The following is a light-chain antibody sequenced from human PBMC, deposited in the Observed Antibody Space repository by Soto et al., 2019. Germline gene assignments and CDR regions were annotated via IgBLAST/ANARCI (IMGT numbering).Light chain of an antibody. Sequence: EIVMTQSPLSLPVTPGEPASISCRSSQSLLHSNGYNYLDWYLQKPGQSPQLLIYLGSNRASGVPDRFSGSGSGTDFTLNISRVEAEDVGVYYCMQALQTRLTFGGGTKVEIK. J-gene: IGKJ4*01. V-gene: IGKV2-28*01. CDR3: MQALQTRLT. CDR2: LGS. CDR1: QSLLHSNGYNY.